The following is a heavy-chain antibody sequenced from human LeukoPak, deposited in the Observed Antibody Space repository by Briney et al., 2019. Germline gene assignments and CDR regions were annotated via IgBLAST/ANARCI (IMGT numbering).Heavy chain of an antibody. V-gene: IGHV4-59*01. J-gene: IGHJ5*02. Sequence: SGTLSLTCTVSGGSISSFYWSWIRQPPGKGLEWIGYIYYTGNTNYNPSLTSRVTISLDTSKSQFSLKLSSVTAADTAMYYRARSYSSGSYYSPFDPWGQGTLVTVSS. CDR3: ARSYSSGSYYSPFDP. CDR1: GGSISSFY. CDR2: IYYTGNT. D-gene: IGHD3-10*01.